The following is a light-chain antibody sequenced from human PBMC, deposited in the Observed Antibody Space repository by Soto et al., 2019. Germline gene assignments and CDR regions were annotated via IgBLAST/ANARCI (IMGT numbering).Light chain of an antibody. J-gene: IGLJ2*01. CDR2: QDT. CDR3: QAWDNNHAVV. V-gene: IGLV3-1*01. Sequence: YELIQPSSVSVSPGQTATITCSGDKLGDKYASWYQQKPSQTPVLVISQDTKRPSGIPKRFSGSNSGNTATLTIRGTQTKDEADYYCQAWDNNHAVVLGGGTKLTVL. CDR1: KLGDKY.